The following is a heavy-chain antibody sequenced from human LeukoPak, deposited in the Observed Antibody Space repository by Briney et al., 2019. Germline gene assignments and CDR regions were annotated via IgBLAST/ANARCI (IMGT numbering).Heavy chain of an antibody. D-gene: IGHD3-22*01. CDR3: ATNPMIVVVTHSEY. CDR1: GFTFSSYG. Sequence: PGRSLRLSCAASGFTFSSYGMHWVRQAPGKGLEWVSAISGSGGSTYYADSVKGRFTISRDNSKNTLYLQMNSLRAEDTAVYYCATNPMIVVVTHSEYWGQGTLVTVSS. CDR2: ISGSGGST. J-gene: IGHJ4*02. V-gene: IGHV3-23*01.